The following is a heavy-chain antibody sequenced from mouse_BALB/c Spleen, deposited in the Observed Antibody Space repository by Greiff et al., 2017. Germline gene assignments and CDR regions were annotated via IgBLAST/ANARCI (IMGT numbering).Heavy chain of an antibody. J-gene: IGHJ3*01. CDR1: GFTFSSYA. CDR3: ARGEAYGNLFAY. D-gene: IGHD2-1*01. Sequence: EVMLVESGGGLVKPGGSLKLSCAASGFTFSSYAMSWVRQTPEKRLEWVASISSGGSTYYPDSVKGRFTISRDNAKNNLYLQMSSLKSEDTAMYYCARGEAYGNLFAYWGQGTLVTVSA. CDR2: ISSGGST. V-gene: IGHV5-6-5*01.